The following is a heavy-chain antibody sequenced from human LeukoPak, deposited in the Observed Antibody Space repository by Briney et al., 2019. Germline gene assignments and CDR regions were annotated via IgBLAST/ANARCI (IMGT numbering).Heavy chain of an antibody. CDR3: ARQLYSNLIDY. V-gene: IGHV4-59*08. D-gene: IGHD4-11*01. CDR2: IYYSGST. Sequence: SETPSLPCTVSGGSISSYYWSWIRQPPGEGLEWIGYIYYSGSTNYNPSLKSRVTISVDTSKNQFSLKLSSVTAADTAVYYCARQLYSNLIDYWGQGTLVTVSS. CDR1: GGSISSYY. J-gene: IGHJ4*02.